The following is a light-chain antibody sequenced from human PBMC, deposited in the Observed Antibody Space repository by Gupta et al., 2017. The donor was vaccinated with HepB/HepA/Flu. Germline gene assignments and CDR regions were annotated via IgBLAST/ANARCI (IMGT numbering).Light chain of an antibody. J-gene: IGLJ2*01. CDR1: TSNIGNND. CDR2: GNN. CDR3: GTWDSSRSTVV. V-gene: IGLV1-51*01. Sequence: QSVLTQPPSVSAAPGQKVTISCSGSTSNIGNNDVSWYQQLPGTAPKVLIYGNNKRPSGIPDRFSGSKSGTSATLGITGLQTGDEADYYCGTWDSSRSTVVFGGGTKLTVL.